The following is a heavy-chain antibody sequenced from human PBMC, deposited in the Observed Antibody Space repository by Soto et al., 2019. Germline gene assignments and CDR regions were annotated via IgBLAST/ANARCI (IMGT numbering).Heavy chain of an antibody. CDR3: AKGRSYYYYYGVDV. J-gene: IGHJ6*02. V-gene: IGHV3-23*01. CDR2: IPGTGGST. CDR1: GFTFRNYA. Sequence: GGSLRLSCAASGFTFRNYAMIWVRQAPGKGLEWVSTIPGTGGSTYYADSVKGRFTISRDNSKSTLYLQMNSLRAEDTALYYCAKGRSYYYYYGVDVWGQGTTVTVSS.